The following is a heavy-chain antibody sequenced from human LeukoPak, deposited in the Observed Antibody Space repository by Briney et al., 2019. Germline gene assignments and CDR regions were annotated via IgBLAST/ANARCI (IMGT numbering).Heavy chain of an antibody. CDR2: IYTSGGT. D-gene: IGHD6-19*01. CDR3: ARAGAVAVDMYYFDY. CDR1: GGSLTSSFY. J-gene: IGHJ4*02. V-gene: IGHV4-61*01. Sequence: SETLSLTCTVSGGSLTSSFYWSWIRQSPGKGLEWIGYIYTSGGTTYNPSLKSRVTISVDTSKNQFSLKLSSVTAADTAVYYCARAGAVAVDMYYFDYWGQGTLVTVSS.